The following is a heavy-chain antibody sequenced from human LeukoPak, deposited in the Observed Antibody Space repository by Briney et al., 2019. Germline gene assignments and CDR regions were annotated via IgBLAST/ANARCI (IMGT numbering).Heavy chain of an antibody. V-gene: IGHV3-21*01. Sequence: GRSLRLSCAASGFTFSSYSMNWVRQAPGKGLEWVSSISSSSSYIYYADSVKGRFTISRDNAKNSLYLQMNSLRAEDTAVYYCARSGIAAAGDYYYGMDVWGQGTTVTVSS. J-gene: IGHJ6*02. D-gene: IGHD6-13*01. CDR1: GFTFSSYS. CDR2: ISSSSSYI. CDR3: ARSGIAAAGDYYYGMDV.